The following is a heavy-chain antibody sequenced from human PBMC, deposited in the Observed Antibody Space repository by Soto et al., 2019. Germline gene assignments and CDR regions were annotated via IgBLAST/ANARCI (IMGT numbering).Heavy chain of an antibody. Sequence: GGSLRVSCAASGFTFSSYSMNWVRQAPGKGLEWVSSISSSSSYIYYADSVKGRFTISRDNAKNSLYLQMNSLRAEDTAVYYCARVRSEYPTKVTTSHVDYWGHGTLVTVSS. J-gene: IGHJ4*01. V-gene: IGHV3-21*01. CDR1: GFTFSSYS. D-gene: IGHD4-4*01. CDR2: ISSSSSYI. CDR3: ARVRSEYPTKVTTSHVDY.